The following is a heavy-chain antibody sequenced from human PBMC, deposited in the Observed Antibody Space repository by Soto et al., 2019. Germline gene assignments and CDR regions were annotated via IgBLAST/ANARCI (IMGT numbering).Heavy chain of an antibody. D-gene: IGHD2-2*01. CDR3: ARGYCSSISCYVGDY. J-gene: IGHJ4*02. CDR2: ISWNSGSI. Sequence: EVQLVESGGGLVQPGRSLRLSCAASTFTFDDYAMHWVRQAPGKGLEWVSGISWNSGSIGYADSVKGRVTISRDNAKNSLYLQMNSLRAEDTALYYCARGYCSSISCYVGDYWGQGTLVTVSS. CDR1: TFTFDDYA. V-gene: IGHV3-9*01.